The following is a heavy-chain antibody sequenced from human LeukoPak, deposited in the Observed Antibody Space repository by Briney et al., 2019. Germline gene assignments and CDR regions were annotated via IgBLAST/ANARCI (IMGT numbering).Heavy chain of an antibody. CDR1: GFTFSSYS. D-gene: IGHD2-8*01. V-gene: IGHV3-43*02. CDR2: VSVDGDTK. J-gene: IGHJ4*02. Sequence: GGSLRLSCAASGFTFSSYSMNWVRQAPWKGLEWVSLVSVDGDTKYYADSVRGRFTISRDNSKNSLYLQMNSLRIEDTAFYYCAKDIIGYAPLWGQGTLVTVSP. CDR3: AKDIIGYAPL.